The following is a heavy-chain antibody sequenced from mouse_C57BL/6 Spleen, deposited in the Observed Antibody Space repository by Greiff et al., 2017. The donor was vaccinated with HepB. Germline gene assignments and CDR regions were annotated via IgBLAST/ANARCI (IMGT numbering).Heavy chain of an antibody. D-gene: IGHD4-1*01. CDR1: GFTFSSYG. CDR2: ISSGGSYT. Sequence: EVQGVESGGDLVKPGGSLKLSCAASGFTFSSYGMSWVRQTPDKRLEWVATISSGGSYTYYPDSVKGRFTISRDNAKNTLYLQMSSLKSEDTAMYYCARHGGTAGTDYYAMDYWGQGTSVTVSS. J-gene: IGHJ4*01. CDR3: ARHGGTAGTDYYAMDY. V-gene: IGHV5-6*01.